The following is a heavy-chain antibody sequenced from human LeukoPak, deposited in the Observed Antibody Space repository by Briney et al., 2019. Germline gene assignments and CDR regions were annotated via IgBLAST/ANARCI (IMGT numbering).Heavy chain of an antibody. CDR1: GYTFTSYG. D-gene: IGHD3-22*01. J-gene: IGHJ4*02. Sequence: GASVKVSCKASGYTFTSYGISWVRQAPGQGLEWMGWINPNSGGTNYAQKFQGRVTMTRDTSISTAYMELSRLRSDDTAVYYCARGTTMIVARSDYWGQGTLVTVSS. CDR3: ARGTTMIVARSDY. CDR2: INPNSGGT. V-gene: IGHV1-2*02.